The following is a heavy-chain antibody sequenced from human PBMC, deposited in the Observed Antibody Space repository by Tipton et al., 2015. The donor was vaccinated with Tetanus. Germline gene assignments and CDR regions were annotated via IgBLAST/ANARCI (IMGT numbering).Heavy chain of an antibody. CDR3: ARAFVYYYGMDV. D-gene: IGHD3-10*01. J-gene: IGHJ6*02. CDR2: INNDGTST. CDR1: GFTFSSDW. Sequence: RLSCVASGFTFSSDWMHWVRQVPGKGLVWVSRINNDGTSTNYADSVKGRFTISRDNAKNTLYLQMHSLRDEDTAVYYCARAFVYYYGMDVWGQGTTVIVSS. V-gene: IGHV3-74*01.